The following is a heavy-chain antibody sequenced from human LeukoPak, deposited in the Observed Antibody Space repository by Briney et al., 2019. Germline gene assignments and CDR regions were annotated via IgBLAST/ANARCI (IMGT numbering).Heavy chain of an antibody. Sequence: PSETLSLTCTVSGGSISSSSYYWGWIRQPPGKGLEWIGSIYYSGNTYYNPSLRGRVTISVDTSKNQFSLKLSSVTTADTAVYYCARFVTGDGAFDIWGQGTMVTVSS. D-gene: IGHD7-27*01. CDR2: IYYSGNT. J-gene: IGHJ3*02. CDR3: ARFVTGDGAFDI. CDR1: GGSISSSSYY. V-gene: IGHV4-39*01.